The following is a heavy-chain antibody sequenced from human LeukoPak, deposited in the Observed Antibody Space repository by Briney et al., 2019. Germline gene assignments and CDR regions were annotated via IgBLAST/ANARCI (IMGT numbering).Heavy chain of an antibody. D-gene: IGHD1-26*01. CDR2: INHSGST. V-gene: IGHV4-34*01. CDR3: ASDIVGGPGREVY. Sequence: PSETLSLTCAVYGGSFSVYYWSWIRQPPGKGLEWIGEINHSGSTNYNPSLKSRVTISVDTSKNQFSLKLSSVTAADTAVYYCASDIVGGPGREVYWGQGTLVTVSS. J-gene: IGHJ4*02. CDR1: GGSFSVYY.